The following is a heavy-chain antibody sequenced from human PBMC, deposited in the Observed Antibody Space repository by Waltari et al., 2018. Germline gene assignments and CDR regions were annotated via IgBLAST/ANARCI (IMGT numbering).Heavy chain of an antibody. CDR3: AKVGGNYLNWFDP. J-gene: IGHJ5*02. D-gene: IGHD1-26*01. Sequence: EVQLVESGGGVVQPGGSLILSCADVGFTFSSYGLSWVRQAPGKGLEWVANIKQDGSEKYYVDSVKGRFTISRDNAKNSLYLQMNSLRAEDTAVYYCAKVGGNYLNWFDPWGQGTLVTVSS. CDR1: GFTFSSYG. V-gene: IGHV3-7*01. CDR2: IKQDGSEK.